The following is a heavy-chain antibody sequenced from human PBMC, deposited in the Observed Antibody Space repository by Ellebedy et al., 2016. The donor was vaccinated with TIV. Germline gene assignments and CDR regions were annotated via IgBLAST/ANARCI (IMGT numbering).Heavy chain of an antibody. Sequence: AASVKVSCKASGGTFSSYAISWVRQAPGQGLEWMGRIIPILGITDYAQKFQGRVAITADKSTSTAYMELSSLRSEDTAVYYCARGIRDHYAVDVWGQGTTVTVSS. J-gene: IGHJ6*02. V-gene: IGHV1-69*04. D-gene: IGHD2-2*01. CDR3: ARGIRDHYAVDV. CDR1: GGTFSSYA. CDR2: IIPILGIT.